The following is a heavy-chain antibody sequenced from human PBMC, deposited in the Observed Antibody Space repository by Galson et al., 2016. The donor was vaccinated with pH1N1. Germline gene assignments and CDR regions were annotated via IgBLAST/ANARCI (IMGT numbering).Heavy chain of an antibody. V-gene: IGHV3-7*01. CDR2: INQDGSRK. D-gene: IGHD1-26*01. CDR3: ATEDYYTSLY. Sequence: SLSLSCAASGFIFSDYWMSWVRQAPGKGLEWVAKINQDGSRKYYVDSMKGRCTISRDNAENSLSLQMNSLRVEDTALYYCATEDYYTSLYWGQGILVTVSS. CDR1: GFIFSDYW. J-gene: IGHJ4*02.